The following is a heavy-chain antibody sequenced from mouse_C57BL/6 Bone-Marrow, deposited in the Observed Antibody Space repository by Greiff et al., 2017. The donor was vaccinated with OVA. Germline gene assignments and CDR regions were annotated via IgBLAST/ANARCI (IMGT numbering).Heavy chain of an antibody. CDR3: VREGSYGSSSLSYWYFDV. CDR2: IRSKSSNYAT. CDR1: GFTFNTYA. V-gene: IGHV10-3*01. J-gene: IGHJ1*03. Sequence: EVQGVESGGGLVQPKGSLKLSCAASGFTFNTYAMHWVRQAPGKGLEWVARIRSKSSNYATYYADSVKDRFTISRDDSQSMLYLQMNNLKTEDTAMYYCVREGSYGSSSLSYWYFDVWGTGTTVTVSS. D-gene: IGHD1-1*01.